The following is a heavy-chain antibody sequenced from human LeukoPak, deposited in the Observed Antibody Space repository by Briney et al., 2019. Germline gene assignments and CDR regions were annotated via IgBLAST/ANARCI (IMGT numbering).Heavy chain of an antibody. CDR3: ARGYSYGHNFDY. Sequence: PSETLSLTCTVSGGSISNYYWSWIRQPPGKGLEWIGYVYYTGTTNYNPSLKSRVTISIDTSKNQLSLKLSSVTAADTVVYYCARGYSYGHNFDYWGQGTLVTVSS. D-gene: IGHD5-18*01. CDR1: GGSISNYY. CDR2: VYYTGTT. V-gene: IGHV4-59*01. J-gene: IGHJ4*02.